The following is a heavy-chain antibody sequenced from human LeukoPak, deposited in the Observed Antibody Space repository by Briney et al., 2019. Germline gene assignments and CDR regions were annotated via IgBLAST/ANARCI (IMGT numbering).Heavy chain of an antibody. V-gene: IGHV3-64*01. CDR2: LSKNGGNT. Sequence: RPGESLRLSCAASGFTLSSYSMHWVRQAPGRGLEFVSALSKNGGNTYYANSVKGRFTISRDISKNTLYLQMGSLRPDDMAVYYCARVDSGSACASWGQGILVTVSS. D-gene: IGHD6-19*01. J-gene: IGHJ1*01. CDR1: GFTLSSYS. CDR3: ARVDSGSACAS.